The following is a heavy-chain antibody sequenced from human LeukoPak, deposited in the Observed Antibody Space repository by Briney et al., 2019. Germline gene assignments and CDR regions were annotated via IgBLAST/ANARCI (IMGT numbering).Heavy chain of an antibody. J-gene: IGHJ4*02. V-gene: IGHV3-11*04. CDR1: GFTFSDYY. CDR3: ARSYSSSSTFDY. CDR2: ISSSGSTI. Sequence: RGSLRLSCAASGFTFSDYYMSWIRQAPGKGLEWVSYISSSGSTIYYADSVKGRFTISWDNAKNSLYLQMNSLRAEDTAVYYCARSYSSSSTFDYWGQGTLVTVSS. D-gene: IGHD6-6*01.